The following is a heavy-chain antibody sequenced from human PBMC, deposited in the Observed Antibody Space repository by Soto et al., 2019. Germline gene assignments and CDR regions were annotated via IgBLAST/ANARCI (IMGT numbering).Heavy chain of an antibody. J-gene: IGHJ6*02. V-gene: IGHV3-73*01. Sequence: PGGSLRLSCAASGFTFSGSAMHWVRQASGKGLEWVGRIRSKANSYATAYAASVKGRFTISRDDSKNTAYLQMNSLKTEDTAVYYCTRQASWGYDFWSGYPSGYGMDVWGQGTTVTVSS. D-gene: IGHD3-3*01. CDR2: IRSKANSYAT. CDR1: GFTFSGSA. CDR3: TRQASWGYDFWSGYPSGYGMDV.